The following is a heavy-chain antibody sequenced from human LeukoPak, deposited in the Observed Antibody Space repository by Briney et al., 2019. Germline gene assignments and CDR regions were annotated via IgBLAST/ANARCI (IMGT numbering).Heavy chain of an antibody. CDR2: ISYNGNNK. D-gene: IGHD1-26*01. CDR3: ARVGATGAFDI. J-gene: IGHJ3*02. CDR1: GYTFTHYG. Sequence: GGSLRLSCVISGYTFTHYGFHWVRQAPGKALEWVAYISYNGNNKYEDSVKGRFTISRDNSKNTLHLQMNGLRAEDTAVYYCARVGATGAFDIWGQGTMVTVSS. V-gene: IGHV3-30*03.